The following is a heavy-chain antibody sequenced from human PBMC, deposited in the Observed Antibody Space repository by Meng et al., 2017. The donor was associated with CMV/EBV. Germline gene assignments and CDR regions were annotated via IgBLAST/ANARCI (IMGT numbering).Heavy chain of an antibody. V-gene: IGHV3-30-3*01. CDR3: AREPSDCHSSSWCWFDP. D-gene: IGHD6-13*01. J-gene: IGHJ5*02. CDR1: GFTFSSYA. CDR2: ISYDGSNK. Sequence: GESLKISCAASGFTFSSYAMHWVRQAPGKGLEWVAVISYDGSNKYYADSVKGRSTISRDNSKNTLYLQMNSLRAEDTAVYYCAREPSDCHSSSWCWFDPWGQGTLVTVSS.